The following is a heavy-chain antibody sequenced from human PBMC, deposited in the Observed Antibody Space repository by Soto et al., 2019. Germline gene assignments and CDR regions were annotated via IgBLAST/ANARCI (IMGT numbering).Heavy chain of an antibody. CDR2: MNPNSGNT. D-gene: IGHD3-22*01. CDR3: ARGFRTYYYDSSGYYYVGDY. V-gene: IGHV1-8*01. Sequence: QVQLVQSGAEVKKPGASVKVSCKASGYTFTSYDINWVRQATGQGLEWMGWMNPNSGNTGYAQKSQGRVTMTKNTSISTAYMELSSLRSEDTAVYYCARGFRTYYYDSSGYYYVGDYWGQRTLVTVSS. J-gene: IGHJ4*02. CDR1: GYTFTSYD.